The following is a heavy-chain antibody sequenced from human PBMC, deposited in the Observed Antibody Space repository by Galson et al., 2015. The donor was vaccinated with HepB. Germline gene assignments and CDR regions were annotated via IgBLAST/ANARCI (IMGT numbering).Heavy chain of an antibody. V-gene: IGHV5-51*01. Sequence: QSGAEVKKSGESLKISCKASGYSFTTYYIGWVRRMPGKGLEWMGLIYPADSDTRYSPSFQGQVTMSADQSTSTAYLQWSSLKASDTAMYYCAREGGAWGQGTLVTVSS. CDR1: GYSFTTYY. CDR3: AREGGA. D-gene: IGHD2-15*01. CDR2: IYPADSDT. J-gene: IGHJ5*02.